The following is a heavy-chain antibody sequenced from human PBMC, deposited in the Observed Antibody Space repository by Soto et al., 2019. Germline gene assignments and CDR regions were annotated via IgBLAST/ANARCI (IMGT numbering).Heavy chain of an antibody. CDR3: ARSPEATVTAFDY. V-gene: IGHV4-31*03. D-gene: IGHD4-17*01. CDR1: GGSISSGGYY. CDR2: IYYSGST. J-gene: IGHJ4*02. Sequence: QVQLQESGPGLVKPSQTLSLTCTVSGGSISSGGYYWSWIRQHPGKGLEWFGYIYYSGSTYYNPSLKIRVTISVDTSKNQLSLKLSSVTAADTAVYYCARSPEATVTAFDYWGQGTLVTVSS.